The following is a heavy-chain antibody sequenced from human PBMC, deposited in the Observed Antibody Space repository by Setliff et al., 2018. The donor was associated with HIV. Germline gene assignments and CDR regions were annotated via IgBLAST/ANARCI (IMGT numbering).Heavy chain of an antibody. CDR3: VRDARGGRLVSVYYFDF. J-gene: IGHJ4*02. D-gene: IGHD6-19*01. CDR1: GFIFSSYE. V-gene: IGHV3-48*03. Sequence: GGSLRLSCATSGFIFSSYEMNWVRQTPGMGLEWVSYIGGSGSARYYADSVKGRFTIFRDNAKNSVYLQMNSLRAEDTAVYYCVRDARGGRLVSVYYFDFWGQGTLVTVSS. CDR2: IGGSGSAR.